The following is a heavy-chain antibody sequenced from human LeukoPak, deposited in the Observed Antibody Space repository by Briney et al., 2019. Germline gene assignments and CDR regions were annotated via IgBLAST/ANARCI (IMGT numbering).Heavy chain of an antibody. CDR3: AKDYYSAWPLDY. V-gene: IGHV3-43*02. CDR2: ISGDGGST. CDR1: GFTFDEYD. D-gene: IGHD2-15*01. Sequence: GGSLRLSCAASGFTFDEYDMHWVRQIPGKGLEWASLISGDGGSTYYADSVKGRFTISRDNSKNSLYLQMNSLRPEDTALYYCAKDYYSAWPLDYWGQGTLVTVSS. J-gene: IGHJ4*02.